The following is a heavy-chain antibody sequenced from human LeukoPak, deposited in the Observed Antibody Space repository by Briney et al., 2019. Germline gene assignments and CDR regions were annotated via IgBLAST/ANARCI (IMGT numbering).Heavy chain of an antibody. V-gene: IGHV3-23*01. Sequence: HTGGSLRLSCAASGFTFSSYATSWVRQTPGKGLEWVSAISGSGGSTYYADSVKGRFTISRDNSKNTLYLQMNSLRAEDTAVYYCAKAGRVTYYYDSSGYGRDAFDIWGQGTMVTVSS. CDR1: GFTFSSYA. CDR3: AKAGRVTYYYDSSGYGRDAFDI. J-gene: IGHJ3*02. D-gene: IGHD3-22*01. CDR2: ISGSGGST.